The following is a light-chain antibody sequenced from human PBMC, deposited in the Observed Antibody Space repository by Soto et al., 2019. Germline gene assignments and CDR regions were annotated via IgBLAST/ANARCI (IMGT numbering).Light chain of an antibody. CDR1: QNVSNW. V-gene: IGKV1-5*03. CDR3: QQYSKEST. Sequence: DVEMTQSPSTLPTSIGDRVTINCRASQNVSNWLAWYQQKPGKAPKLLIYKASRLESGVPSRFSAGGSGTDFTLTINSLQSDDFATYFCQQYSKESTFGQGTKLESK. J-gene: IGKJ2*01. CDR2: KAS.